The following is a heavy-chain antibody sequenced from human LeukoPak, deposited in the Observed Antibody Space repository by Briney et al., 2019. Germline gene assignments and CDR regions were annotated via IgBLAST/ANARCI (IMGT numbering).Heavy chain of an antibody. CDR1: GFTFSSYA. D-gene: IGHD2-2*01. J-gene: IGHJ1*01. Sequence: GGSLRLSGAASGFTFSSYAMSWVRQAPGKGLEGVSAISGSGGSTYYADSVTGRFTSSRDNSKNTLYLQMNSLRAEDTAVYYCAKALSRVIVVVPAATEYFQHWGQGTLVTVSS. CDR3: AKALSRVIVVVPAATEYFQH. V-gene: IGHV3-23*01. CDR2: ISGSGGST.